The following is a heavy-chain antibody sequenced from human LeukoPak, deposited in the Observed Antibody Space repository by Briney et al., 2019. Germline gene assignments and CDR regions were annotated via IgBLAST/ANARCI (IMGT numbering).Heavy chain of an antibody. CDR2: ISYDGSNK. V-gene: IGHV3-30*18. Sequence: GGSLRLSCAASGFTFSSYGMHWVRQAPGKGLEWVAVISYDGSNKYYADSVKGRFTISRDNSKNTLYLQMNSLRAEDTAVYYCAKDSSGYYLNWGQGTLVTVSS. CDR1: GFTFSSYG. J-gene: IGHJ4*02. D-gene: IGHD3-22*01. CDR3: AKDSSGYYLN.